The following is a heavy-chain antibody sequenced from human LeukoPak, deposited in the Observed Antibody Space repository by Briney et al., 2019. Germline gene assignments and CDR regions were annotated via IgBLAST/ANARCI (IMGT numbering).Heavy chain of an antibody. CDR2: ISSDGSNK. V-gene: IGHV3-30-3*01. Sequence: GGSLRLSCAASGFTFTTYSIHWVRQAPGKGLEWVAVISSDGSNKYYARSVKGRFTVSRDNSKNTLYLQMNSLRAEDTAVYYCARDSTIFGVVYREVGAFDIWGQGTMVTVSS. CDR3: ARDSTIFGVVYREVGAFDI. J-gene: IGHJ3*02. D-gene: IGHD3-3*01. CDR1: GFTFTTYS.